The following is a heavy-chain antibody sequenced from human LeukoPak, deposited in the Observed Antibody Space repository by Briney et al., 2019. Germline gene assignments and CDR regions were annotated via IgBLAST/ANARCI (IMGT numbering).Heavy chain of an antibody. J-gene: IGHJ6*02. CDR3: ARDRVRDGYCSSTSCPLRFYYYYYGMDV. CDR2: IYYSGST. V-gene: IGHV4-39*07. CDR1: GGSISSSSYY. Sequence: SETLSLTCTVSGGSISSSSYYWGWIRQPPGKGLEWIGSIYYSGSTYYNPSLKSRVTISVDTSKNQFSLKLSSVTAADTAVYYCARDRVRDGYCSSTSCPLRFYYYYYGMDVWGQGTTVTVSS. D-gene: IGHD2-2*03.